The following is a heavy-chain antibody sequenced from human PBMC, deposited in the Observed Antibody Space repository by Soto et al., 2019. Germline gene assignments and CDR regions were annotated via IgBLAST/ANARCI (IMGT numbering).Heavy chain of an antibody. V-gene: IGHV4-30-4*08. CDR3: ARAYRINGWSDYFFGY. CDR1: GDSLSGGDYY. CDR2: IYYTGFT. J-gene: IGHJ4*02. Sequence: SETLSLTCTVSGDSLSGGDYYWSWIRQPPGKGLEWIGDIYYTGFTFYNPSLKSRLTISLDSSKNQFSLRLNSVTAADTAVYFCARAYRINGWSDYFFGYWGQGTLVTVSS. D-gene: IGHD6-19*01.